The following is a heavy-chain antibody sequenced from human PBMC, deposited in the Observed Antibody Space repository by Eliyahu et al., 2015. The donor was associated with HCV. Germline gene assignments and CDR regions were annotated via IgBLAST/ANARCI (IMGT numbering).Heavy chain of an antibody. CDR1: GFTXXSYW. D-gene: IGHD6-6*01. CDR3: ARDEEYSSSSWAHAFDI. Sequence: EVQLVESGGGLVQPGGSLRLSCAAXGFTXXSYWXSXVRQAPGKGLEXVANXKQDGSEKYYVDSVKGRFTISRDNAKNSLYLQMNSLRAEDTAVYYCARDEEYSSSSWAHAFDIWGQGTMVTVSS. CDR2: XKQDGSEK. J-gene: IGHJ3*02. V-gene: IGHV3-7*01.